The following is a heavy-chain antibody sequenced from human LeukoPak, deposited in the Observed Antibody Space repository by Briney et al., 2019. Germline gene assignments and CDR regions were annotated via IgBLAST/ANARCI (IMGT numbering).Heavy chain of an antibody. J-gene: IGHJ6*03. D-gene: IGHD6-6*01. CDR3: ARRADSSSSVRGKLGYYYYMDV. Sequence: GASVKVSCKASGYTFTSYGISWVRQAPGQGLEWMGWISAYNGNTNYAQKFQGRVTITRNTSISTAYTELSSLRSEDTAVYYCARRADSSSSVRGKLGYYYYMDVWGKGTTVTVSS. CDR2: ISAYNGNT. V-gene: IGHV1-18*01. CDR1: GYTFTSYG.